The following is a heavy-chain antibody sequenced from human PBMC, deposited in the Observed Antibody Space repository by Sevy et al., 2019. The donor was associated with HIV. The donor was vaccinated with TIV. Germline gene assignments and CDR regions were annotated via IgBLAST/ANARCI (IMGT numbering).Heavy chain of an antibody. CDR3: ARATGDYYGSGSYWEANWFDP. CDR2: ISSSSSYI. Sequence: GGSLRLSCAASGFTFSSYSMNWVRQAPGKGLEWVSSISSSSSYIYYADSVKGRFTISRDNAKNSLYLQMNSLRAEDTAVYYCARATGDYYGSGSYWEANWFDPWGQGTLVTVSS. D-gene: IGHD3-10*01. V-gene: IGHV3-21*01. J-gene: IGHJ5*02. CDR1: GFTFSSYS.